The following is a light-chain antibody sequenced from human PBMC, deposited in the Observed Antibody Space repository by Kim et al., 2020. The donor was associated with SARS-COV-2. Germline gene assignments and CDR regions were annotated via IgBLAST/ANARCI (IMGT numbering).Light chain of an antibody. J-gene: IGKJ4*01. CDR3: QQYNGYPLT. V-gene: IGKV1-16*01. CDR1: QDISSN. Sequence: DIQMTQSPTSLSASVGDTVTITCRASQDISSNLAWFQQKAGKAPKSLIYAASSLHTGVPSRFSGGGSGTDFTLTIISLQPEDCATYYCQQYNGYPLTFGEGTKVEIK. CDR2: AAS.